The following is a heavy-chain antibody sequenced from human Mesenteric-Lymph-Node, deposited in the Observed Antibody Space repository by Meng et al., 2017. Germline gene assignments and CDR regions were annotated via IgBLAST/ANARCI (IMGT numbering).Heavy chain of an antibody. CDR2: KWYTSRRYS. D-gene: IGHD2-15*01. V-gene: IGHV6-1*01. CDR1: GDSVPSNSAL. CDR3: VRDLCSGVGCFFGYEMDV. Sequence: SQTLSLTCAISGDSVPSNSALWNWIRQSPSRGLEWLGRKWYTSRRYSDYAASVKGRITINTDTSKNQFSLPLNSVTPEDTAVYYCVRDLCSGVGCFFGYEMDVWGQGTTVTVSS. J-gene: IGHJ6*02.